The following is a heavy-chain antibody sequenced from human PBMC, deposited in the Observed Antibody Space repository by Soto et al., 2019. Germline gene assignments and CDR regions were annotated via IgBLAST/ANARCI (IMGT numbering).Heavy chain of an antibody. V-gene: IGHV3-74*01. J-gene: IGHJ4*02. D-gene: IGHD2-15*01. Sequence: EVQLVESGGGLVQPGGSLRLSCAASGFTFSSYWMHWVRQAPGKGLVWVSRINSDGSSTSYADSVKGRFTISRDNVKNTLYLQMNSLRVEETAVYYCARAGGGRAFDYWGQGTLVTVSS. CDR1: GFTFSSYW. CDR3: ARAGGGRAFDY. CDR2: INSDGSST.